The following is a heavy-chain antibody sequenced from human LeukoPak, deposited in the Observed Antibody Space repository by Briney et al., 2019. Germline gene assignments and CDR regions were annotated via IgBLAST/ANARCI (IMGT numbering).Heavy chain of an antibody. CDR1: GFTFSSYA. CDR2: ISYDGSNK. Sequence: GRSLRLSCAASGFTFSSYAMHWVRQAPGKGLEWVAVISYDGSNKYYADSVKGRFTISRDNSKNTLYLQMNSLRAEDTAVYYCARDSRFNYYDSSGYIDYWGQGTLVTVSS. J-gene: IGHJ4*02. V-gene: IGHV3-30*04. CDR3: ARDSRFNYYDSSGYIDY. D-gene: IGHD3-22*01.